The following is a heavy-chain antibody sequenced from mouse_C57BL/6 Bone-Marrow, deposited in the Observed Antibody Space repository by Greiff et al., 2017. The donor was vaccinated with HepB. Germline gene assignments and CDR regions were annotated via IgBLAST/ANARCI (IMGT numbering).Heavy chain of an antibody. CDR1: GFTFSSYG. CDR3: ARPGGY. V-gene: IGHV5-6*02. Sequence: DVKLVESGGDLVKPGGSLKLSCAASGFTFSSYGMSWVRQTPDKRLEWVATISSGGSYTYYPDSVKGRFTISRDNAKNTLYLQMSSLKSEDTAMYYCARPGGYWGQGTTLTVSS. CDR2: ISSGGSYT. D-gene: IGHD1-1*02. J-gene: IGHJ2*01.